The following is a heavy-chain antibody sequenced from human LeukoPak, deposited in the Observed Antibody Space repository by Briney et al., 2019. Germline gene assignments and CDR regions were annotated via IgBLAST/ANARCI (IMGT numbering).Heavy chain of an antibody. J-gene: IGHJ4*02. CDR1: GFTLSKHP. V-gene: IGHV3-23*01. CDR2: LTDTGDSS. CDR3: AKGDCASGSCYFDD. Sequence: GGSLRLSCAASGFTLSKHPMYWVRQAPGKGLEWVSSLTDTGDSSHYADSVKGRFTISRDSARSALYLQMNSLRAEDTAVYYCAKGDCASGSCYFDDWGQGSQVTVSS. D-gene: IGHD2-8*01.